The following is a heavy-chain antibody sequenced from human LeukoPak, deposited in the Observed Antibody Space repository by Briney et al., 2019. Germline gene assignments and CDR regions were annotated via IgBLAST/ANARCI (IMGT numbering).Heavy chain of an antibody. J-gene: IGHJ4*02. CDR1: GSTFTSSA. D-gene: IGHD3-10*02. CDR2: IVVGSGNT. Sequence: GTSVKVSCKASGSTFTSSAMQWVRQARGQRLEWIGWIVVGSGNTNYAQKLQERVTITRDMSTSTAYMELSSLRSEDTAVYYCAAVLFGYGPGDYWGQGTLVTVSS. V-gene: IGHV1-58*02. CDR3: AAVLFGYGPGDY.